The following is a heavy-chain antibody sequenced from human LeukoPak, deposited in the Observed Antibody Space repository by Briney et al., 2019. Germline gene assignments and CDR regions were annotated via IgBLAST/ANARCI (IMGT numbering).Heavy chain of an antibody. CDR1: GFTFSSYA. CDR2: ISGSGGST. Sequence: PGGSLRLSCAASGFTFSSYAMSWVRQAPGKGLEWVSAISGSGGSTYYADSVKGRFTISRDNSKNTLYLQMNSLRAEDTAVYYCAIDYYYGSGSYRSFDYWGQGALVTVSS. D-gene: IGHD3-10*01. CDR3: AIDYYYGSGSYRSFDY. J-gene: IGHJ4*02. V-gene: IGHV3-23*01.